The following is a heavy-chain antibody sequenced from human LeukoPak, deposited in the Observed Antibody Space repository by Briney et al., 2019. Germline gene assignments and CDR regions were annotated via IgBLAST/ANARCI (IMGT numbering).Heavy chain of an antibody. D-gene: IGHD3-22*01. CDR1: GGSIINYY. Sequence: SETLSLTCTVSGGSIINYYWGWIRQPPGKGLEWIGYIYYSGSTNDNPSLKSRATISLDTSKNQFSLNLTSMTAADTAVYYCARGPGSYDSRDYYGGFDFWGQGIRVTVSS. J-gene: IGHJ4*02. CDR3: ARGPGSYDSRDYYGGFDF. CDR2: IYYSGST. V-gene: IGHV4-59*01.